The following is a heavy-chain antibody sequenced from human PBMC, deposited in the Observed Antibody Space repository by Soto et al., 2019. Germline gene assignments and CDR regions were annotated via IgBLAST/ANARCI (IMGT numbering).Heavy chain of an antibody. CDR3: ASEGYSRPVFGMDV. V-gene: IGHV1-2*04. J-gene: IGHJ6*02. CDR2: INPNSGGT. CDR1: GYTFTGYY. Sequence: ASVKVSCKASGYTFTGYYMHWVRQAPGQGLEWMGWINPNSGGTNYAQKFQGWVTMTRDTSISTAYMELSRLRSDDTAVYYFASEGYSRPVFGMDVSCQGIPRHRLL. D-gene: IGHD5-12*01.